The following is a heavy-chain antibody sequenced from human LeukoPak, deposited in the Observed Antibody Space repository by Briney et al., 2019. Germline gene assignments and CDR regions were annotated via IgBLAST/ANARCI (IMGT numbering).Heavy chain of an antibody. CDR1: GFTFSSYE. Sequence: GGSLRLSCAASGFTFSSYEMNWVRQAPGKGLEWVSVIYSGGFTYYADSVKGRFTISRHKSNNTLYLQMNSLRAEDTAVYYCARGEFSPGAADYWGQGTLVTVSS. V-gene: IGHV3-53*04. J-gene: IGHJ4*02. CDR3: ARGEFSPGAADY. CDR2: IYSGGFT. D-gene: IGHD2/OR15-2a*01.